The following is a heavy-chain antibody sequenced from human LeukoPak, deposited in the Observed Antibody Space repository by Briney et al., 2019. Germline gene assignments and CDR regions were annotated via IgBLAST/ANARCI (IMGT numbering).Heavy chain of an antibody. V-gene: IGHV3-53*01. D-gene: IGHD4-17*01. CDR2: IYRSGGT. CDR1: GFTVSSNY. Sequence: PGGSLRLSCAASGFTVSSNYMSWVRQAPGKGLEWVSVIYRSGGTYYADSVKGRFTISRDNSKNTLYLQMNSLRAEDTAVYFCAKLRDYGDFTYDAFDIWGQGTMVTVSS. J-gene: IGHJ3*02. CDR3: AKLRDYGDFTYDAFDI.